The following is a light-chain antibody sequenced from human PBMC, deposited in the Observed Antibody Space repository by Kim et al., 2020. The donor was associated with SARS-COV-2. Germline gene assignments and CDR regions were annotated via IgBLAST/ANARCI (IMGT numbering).Light chain of an antibody. Sequence: SYELTQPPSVSVSPGKTARITCGGNKIGSKSVHWYQQKPGQSPVLVIYYDSNRPSGIPERFSCSNSGNTATLTISRAEAMDEADYYCQAWDRNSANVLFG. V-gene: IGLV3-21*01. CDR3: QAWDRNSANVL. CDR1: KIGSKS. J-gene: IGLJ3*02. CDR2: YDS.